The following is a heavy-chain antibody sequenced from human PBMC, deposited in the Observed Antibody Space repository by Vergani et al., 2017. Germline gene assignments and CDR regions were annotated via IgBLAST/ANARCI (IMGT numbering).Heavy chain of an antibody. CDR2: IVVGSGNK. Sequence: QMQLVQSGPEVKKPGTSVKVSCKASGFTFTSSAMQWVRQARGQRLEWIGWIVVGSGNKNYAQKFQERVTITRDMSTSTAYMELSSLRSEYTAVYYCAAGAWRNSYYYDSSGYPDPFDYWGQGTLVTVSS. V-gene: IGHV1-58*02. CDR3: AAGAWRNSYYYDSSGYPDPFDY. CDR1: GFTFTSSA. D-gene: IGHD3-22*01. J-gene: IGHJ4*02.